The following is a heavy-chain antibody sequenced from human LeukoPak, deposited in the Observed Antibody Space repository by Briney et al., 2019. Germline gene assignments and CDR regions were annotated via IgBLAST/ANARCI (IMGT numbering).Heavy chain of an antibody. Sequence: AGGSLRLSCAASGFTFSSYSMNWVRQAPGKGLEWVSYISSSSSTIYYADSVKGRFTISRDNAKNSLYLQMNSLRDEDTAVYYCARIQTTSEWLSFDYWGQGTLVTVSS. D-gene: IGHD3-3*01. V-gene: IGHV3-48*02. J-gene: IGHJ4*02. CDR2: ISSSSSTI. CDR1: GFTFSSYS. CDR3: ARIQTTSEWLSFDY.